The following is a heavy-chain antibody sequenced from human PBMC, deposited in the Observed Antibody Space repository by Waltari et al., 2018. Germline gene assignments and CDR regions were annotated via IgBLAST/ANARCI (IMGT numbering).Heavy chain of an antibody. CDR1: GFNFSTYA. V-gene: IGHV3-30*04. Sequence: QVHLVDSGGGVVPPGRSLRLSCTASGFNFSTYAVHWVRQGPGKGLEWVAVISYDGSNKFYADPVKGRFTISRDNSKNILYLQMNSLRSEDTAIYYCARDGRLGPTRRGFDYWGQGTLVTVST. D-gene: IGHD1-26*01. CDR3: ARDGRLGPTRRGFDY. J-gene: IGHJ4*02. CDR2: ISYDGSNK.